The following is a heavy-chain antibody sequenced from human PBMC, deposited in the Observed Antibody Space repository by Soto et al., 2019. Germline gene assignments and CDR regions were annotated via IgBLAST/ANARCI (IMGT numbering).Heavy chain of an antibody. CDR1: GGSISSTNW. CDR3: ATLPPRIVVVVLPIPS. D-gene: IGHD2-15*01. J-gene: IGHJ4*02. V-gene: IGHV4-4*02. Sequence: QVQLQQSGPRLARPSGTLSLTCVVSGGSISSTNWWTWVRQTPGKGLEWIGEIDHTGSTKYNPSLKNRVTISLDKSNNPFSLNLNSVTAADTAVYYCATLPPRIVVVVLPIPSWGQGTLVTVSS. CDR2: IDHTGST.